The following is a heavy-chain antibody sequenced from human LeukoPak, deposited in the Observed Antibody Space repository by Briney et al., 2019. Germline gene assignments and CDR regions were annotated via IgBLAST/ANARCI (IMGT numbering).Heavy chain of an antibody. D-gene: IGHD3-9*01. CDR2: FDPEDGET. CDR1: EYTLTELS. Sequence: GASVKVSCKVSEYTLTELSIHWVRQAPGKGLEWMGGFDPEDGETIYAQKFQGRVTMTEDTSTDTAYMELSSLRSEDTAVYYCATLYDILTGFDYWGQGTLVTVSS. J-gene: IGHJ4*02. CDR3: ATLYDILTGFDY. V-gene: IGHV1-24*01.